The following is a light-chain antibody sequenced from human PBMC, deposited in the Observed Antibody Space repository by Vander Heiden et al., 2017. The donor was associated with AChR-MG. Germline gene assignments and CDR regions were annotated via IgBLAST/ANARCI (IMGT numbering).Light chain of an antibody. J-gene: IGKJ1*01. Sequence: ELVMPQSPAPLSVSPGERATLSCRASQSVSSNLAWYQQKPGQAPRLLIYGASTRATGIPARFSGSGSGTEFTLTISSLQSEDFAVYYCQQDNNWPRTFGQGTKVEIK. CDR3: QQDNNWPRT. CDR1: QSVSSN. CDR2: GAS. V-gene: IGKV3-15*01.